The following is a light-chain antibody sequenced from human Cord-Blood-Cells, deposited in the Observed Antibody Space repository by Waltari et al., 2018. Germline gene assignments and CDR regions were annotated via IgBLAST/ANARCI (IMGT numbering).Light chain of an antibody. CDR3: QSADSSGTDWV. V-gene: IGLV3-25*03. Sequence: SYELTQPPSVSVSPGQTARITCSGDALPKQYAYWYQQKPGQAPVLVLYKDSERPSGIPERFAGSSSGKRVTLTISGGQAEDEADYYCQSADSSGTDWVFGGGTKRTVL. CDR2: KDS. CDR1: ALPKQY. J-gene: IGLJ3*02.